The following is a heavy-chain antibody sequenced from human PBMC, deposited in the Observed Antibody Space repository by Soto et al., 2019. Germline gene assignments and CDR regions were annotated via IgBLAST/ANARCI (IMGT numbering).Heavy chain of an antibody. CDR1: GYTFTSYG. J-gene: IGHJ6*03. CDR3: ARLGADTAMVWVYYYYYMDV. CDR2: ISAYSGNT. Sequence: ASVKVSCKASGYTFTSYGISWVRQAPGQGLEWMGWISAYSGNTGYAQKFQGRVTMTRNTSISTAYMELSSLRSEDTAVYYCARLGADTAMVWVYYYYYMDVWGKGTTVTVSS. D-gene: IGHD5-18*01. V-gene: IGHV1-8*02.